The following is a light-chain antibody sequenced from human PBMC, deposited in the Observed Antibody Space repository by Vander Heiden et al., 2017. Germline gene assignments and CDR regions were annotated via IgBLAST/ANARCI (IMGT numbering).Light chain of an antibody. CDR2: DAS. V-gene: IGKV3-11*02. J-gene: IGKJ4*01. CDR3: QQRSNWPAA. Sequence: EIVLTQSPATLSLSPGERATLSCRASQSVSSYLAWYQQKPGQAPRLLIYDASNRATGVPARFSGSGSERDFTLTISSLEPEDFAIYYCQQRSNWPAAFRGWTMVEIK. CDR1: QSVSSY.